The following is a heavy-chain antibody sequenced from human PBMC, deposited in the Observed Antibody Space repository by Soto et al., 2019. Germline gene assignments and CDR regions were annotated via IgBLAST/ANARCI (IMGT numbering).Heavy chain of an antibody. Sequence: QVQLVQSGAEVKKPGASVKVSCKASGYTFTSYAMHWVRQAPGKRLEGMGWINAGNGNTKYSQKFQGRVTITRDTSASTAYMELSSLRSEDTAVYYCARAQGGYSGSYRFDYWGQGTLVTVSS. J-gene: IGHJ4*02. D-gene: IGHD1-26*01. CDR2: INAGNGNT. CDR3: ARAQGGYSGSYRFDY. V-gene: IGHV1-3*01. CDR1: GYTFTSYA.